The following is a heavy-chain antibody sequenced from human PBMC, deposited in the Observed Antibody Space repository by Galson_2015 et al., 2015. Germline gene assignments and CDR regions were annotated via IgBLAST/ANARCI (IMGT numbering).Heavy chain of an antibody. CDR3: ARQGDSSGYYDYYYGMDV. Sequence: SETLSLTCTVSGGSISSSSYYWGWIRQPPGKGLEWIGSIYYSGSTYYNPSLKSRVTISVDTSKNQFSLKLSSVTAADTAVYYCARQGDSSGYYDYYYGMDVWGQGTTVTVSS. V-gene: IGHV4-39*01. CDR1: GGSISSSSYY. CDR2: IYYSGST. D-gene: IGHD3-22*01. J-gene: IGHJ6*02.